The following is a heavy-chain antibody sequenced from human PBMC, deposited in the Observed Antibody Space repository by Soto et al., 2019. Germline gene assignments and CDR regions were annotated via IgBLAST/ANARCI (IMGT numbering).Heavy chain of an antibody. V-gene: IGHV4-4*07. CDR3: ARMVRGVNYYYYYGMDV. D-gene: IGHD3-10*01. CDR1: GGSISSYY. Sequence: ASETLSLTCTVSGGSISSYYWSWIRQPAGKGLEWIGRIYTSGSTNYNPSLKSRVTMSVDTSKNQFSLKLSSVTAADTAVYYCARMVRGVNYYYYYGMDVWGQGTTVTVSS. J-gene: IGHJ6*02. CDR2: IYTSGST.